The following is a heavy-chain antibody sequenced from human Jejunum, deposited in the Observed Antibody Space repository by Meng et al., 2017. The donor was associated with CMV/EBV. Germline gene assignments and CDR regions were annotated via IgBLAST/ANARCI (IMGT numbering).Heavy chain of an antibody. Sequence: FTFSSYDIYWVRQAPGKGLEWVTSIRYDGTKKYYADSVKGRVTISRDNSKNTLYLQMNILRPEDTAVYYCAKQRLANGIDYGMDVWGQGTTVTVSS. J-gene: IGHJ6*02. CDR1: FTFSSYD. D-gene: IGHD1-14*01. CDR3: AKQRLANGIDYGMDV. CDR2: IRYDGTKK. V-gene: IGHV3-30*02.